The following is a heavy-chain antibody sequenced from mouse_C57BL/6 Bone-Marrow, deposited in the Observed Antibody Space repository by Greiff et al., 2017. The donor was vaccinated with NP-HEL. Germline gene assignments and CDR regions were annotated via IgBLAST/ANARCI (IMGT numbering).Heavy chain of an antibody. D-gene: IGHD1-1*01. Sequence: QVQLQQPGAELVKPGASVKLSCKASGYTFTSYWMQWVKQRPGQGLEWIGEIDPSDSYTNYNQKFKGKATLTVDTSSSTAYMQLSSLTSEDSAVYYCAKGFLGSSRPGFAYWGQGTLVTVSA. CDR1: GYTFTSYW. CDR3: AKGFLGSSRPGFAY. CDR2: IDPSDSYT. V-gene: IGHV1-50*01. J-gene: IGHJ3*01.